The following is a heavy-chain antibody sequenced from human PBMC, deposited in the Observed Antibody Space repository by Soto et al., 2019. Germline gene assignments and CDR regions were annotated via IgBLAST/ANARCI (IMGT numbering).Heavy chain of an antibody. J-gene: IGHJ4*02. D-gene: IGHD3-3*01. CDR1: GFTFSSYG. CDR3: ARDRGFLEWTQTAENGY. CDR2: IWYDGSNK. Sequence: QVQLVESGGGVVQPGRSLRLSCAASGFTFSSYGMHWVRQAPGKGLEWVAVIWYDGSNKYYADSVKGRFTISRDNSKNTLYLQMNSLRAEDTAVYYCARDRGFLEWTQTAENGYWRQGTLVTVSS. V-gene: IGHV3-33*01.